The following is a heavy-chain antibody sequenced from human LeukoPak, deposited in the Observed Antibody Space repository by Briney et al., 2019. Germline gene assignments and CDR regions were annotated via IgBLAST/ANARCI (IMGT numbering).Heavy chain of an antibody. J-gene: IGHJ4*02. CDR3: TTSYYYDSSGYYWDGY. D-gene: IGHD3-22*01. V-gene: IGHV3-15*01. CDR2: IKSKTDGGTT. Sequence: GGSLRLSCAASGFTFSNAWMSWVRQAPGKGPEWVGRIKSKTDGGTTDYAAPVKGRFTISRDDSKNTLYLQMNSLKTEDTAVYYCTTSYYYDSSGYYWDGYWGQGTLVTVSS. CDR1: GFTFSNAW.